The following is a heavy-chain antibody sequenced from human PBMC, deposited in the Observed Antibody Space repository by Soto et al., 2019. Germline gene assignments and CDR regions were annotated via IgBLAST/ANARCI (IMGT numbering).Heavy chain of an antibody. CDR3: ARVLRGNVYYYYMDV. J-gene: IGHJ6*03. V-gene: IGHV3-48*01. CDR2: ISSSSSTI. Sequence: EVQLVESGGGLVQPGGSLRLSCAASGFTFSSYSMNWVRQAPGKGLEWVSYISSSSSTIYYADSVKGRFTISRDNAKNSLYLQMNSLRAEDTAVYYCARVLRGNVYYYYMDVWGEGTTVTVSS. CDR1: GFTFSSYS. D-gene: IGHD1-1*01.